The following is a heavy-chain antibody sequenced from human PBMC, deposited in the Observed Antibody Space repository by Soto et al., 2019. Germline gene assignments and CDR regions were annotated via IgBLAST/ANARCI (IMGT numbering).Heavy chain of an antibody. CDR3: ARGWGCSGGSCYSDH. J-gene: IGHJ4*02. Sequence: EVQLVESGGGLVQPGGSLRLSCAASGFTFSSYSMNWVRQAPGKGLEWVSYISSTSSTIYYADSVKGRFTISRDNAKNSLYLQRNSLRDEDTAVYYCARGWGCSGGSCYSDHWGQGTLVTVSS. D-gene: IGHD2-15*01. CDR1: GFTFSSYS. V-gene: IGHV3-48*02. CDR2: ISSTSSTI.